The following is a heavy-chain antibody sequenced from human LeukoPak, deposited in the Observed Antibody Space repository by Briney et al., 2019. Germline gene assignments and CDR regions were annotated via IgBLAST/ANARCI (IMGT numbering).Heavy chain of an antibody. D-gene: IGHD1-20*01. Sequence: SETLSLTCTVSGGSISSYYWSWIRQPPGKGLEWIGYIYYSGNTNYNPSLKSRVTISVDTSKNQFSLKLSSVTAADTAVYYCARQGNNDYFDYWGQGTLVTVSS. CDR2: IYYSGNT. CDR3: ARQGNNDYFDY. J-gene: IGHJ4*02. CDR1: GGSISSYY. V-gene: IGHV4-59*01.